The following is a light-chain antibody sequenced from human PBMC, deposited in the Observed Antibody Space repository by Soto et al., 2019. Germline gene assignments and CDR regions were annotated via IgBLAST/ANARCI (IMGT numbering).Light chain of an antibody. CDR3: LQDYDLPWT. Sequence: EIEMTQSPATLSLSPGERAILSCRASQSVNSRYFSWYQQKPGQAPRLLIYGASTRAPGIPARFSGSGSGTDFILTISSLQPEDFAVYYCLQDYDLPWTFGQGTKVDIK. V-gene: IGKV3D-7*01. CDR1: QSVNSRY. CDR2: GAS. J-gene: IGKJ1*01.